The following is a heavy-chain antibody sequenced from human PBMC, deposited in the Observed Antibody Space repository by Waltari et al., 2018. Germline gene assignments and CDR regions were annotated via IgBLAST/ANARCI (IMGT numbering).Heavy chain of an antibody. D-gene: IGHD2-15*01. CDR3: ARGAALKGDEVYYYYYGMDV. Sequence: QVQLQESGPGLVKPSQTLSLTCTVSGGSISRGGSYWRWISHPPGTGLEWIGYIYYSGSTYYNPSLKSRVTISVDTSKNQFSLKLSSVTAADTAVYYCARGAALKGDEVYYYYYGMDVWGQGTTVTVSS. CDR2: IYYSGST. J-gene: IGHJ6*02. V-gene: IGHV4-31*03. CDR1: GGSISRGGSY.